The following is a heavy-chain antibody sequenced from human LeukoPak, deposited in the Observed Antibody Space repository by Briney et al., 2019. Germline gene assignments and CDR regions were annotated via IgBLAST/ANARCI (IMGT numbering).Heavy chain of an antibody. V-gene: IGHV3-23*01. Sequence: GGSLRLSCAASGFTFSSYSMNWVRQAPGKGLEWVSAINGSGGSTYYADSVKGRFTISRDDSKNTLSLQMNSLRVEDTAVYYCARDLAWGAFDYWGQGTLVTVSS. D-gene: IGHD7-27*01. J-gene: IGHJ4*02. CDR2: INGSGGST. CDR1: GFTFSSYS. CDR3: ARDLAWGAFDY.